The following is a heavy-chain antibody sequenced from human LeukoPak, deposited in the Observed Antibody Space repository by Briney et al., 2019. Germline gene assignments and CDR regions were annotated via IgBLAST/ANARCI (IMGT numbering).Heavy chain of an antibody. CDR1: GFTFSTYA. V-gene: IGHV3-23*01. CDR2: ISGSGGTT. D-gene: IGHD3-16*01. Sequence: GGSLRLSCAASGFTFSTYAMTWVRQAPGKGLEWVSAISGSGGTTYYADSVKGRFTVSRDNSKNTVNLQMNSLRAEDTAVYYCAKDGGYWGQGTLVTVSS. CDR3: AKDGGY. J-gene: IGHJ4*02.